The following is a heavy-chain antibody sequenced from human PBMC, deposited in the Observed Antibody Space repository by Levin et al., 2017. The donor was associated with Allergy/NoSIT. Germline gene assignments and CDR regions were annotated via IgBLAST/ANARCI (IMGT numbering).Heavy chain of an antibody. V-gene: IGHV1-46*01. CDR2: INPSGGGT. J-gene: IGHJ3*02. D-gene: IGHD3-10*01. Sequence: ASVKVSCKASGYTFTSHHMHWVRQAPGQGLEWMGIINPSGGGTRYGEKFQGRVTMTRDTSTSTVYMELSSLRSDDTAVYYCARKGPFGEVLSDAFDIWGQGTMVTVSA. CDR1: GYTFTSHH. CDR3: ARKGPFGEVLSDAFDI.